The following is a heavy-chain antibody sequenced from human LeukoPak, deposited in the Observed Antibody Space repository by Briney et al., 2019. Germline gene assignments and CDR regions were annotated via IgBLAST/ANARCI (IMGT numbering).Heavy chain of an antibody. D-gene: IGHD5-18*01. CDR3: ARGRYSYGREGWFDP. V-gene: IGHV1-8*01. CDR1: GYTFTSYD. J-gene: IGHJ5*02. Sequence: ASVKVSCEASGYTFTSYDINWVRQATGQGLEWMGWMNPNSGNTGYAQKFQGRVTMTRNTSISTAYMELSSLRSEDTAVYYCARGRYSYGREGWFDPWGQGTLVTVSS. CDR2: MNPNSGNT.